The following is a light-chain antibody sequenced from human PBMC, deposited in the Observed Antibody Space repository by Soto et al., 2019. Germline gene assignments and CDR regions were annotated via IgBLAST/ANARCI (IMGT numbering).Light chain of an antibody. CDR3: QQRYNWPIT. V-gene: IGKV3-11*01. CDR2: ADS. J-gene: IGKJ5*01. CDR1: QSVSGY. Sequence: EIVLTQSPATLSLAPGETATLSCRASQSVSGYMGWYQQKPGGAPRLLIYADSNRATGIPARFSGSGSGTDFTLTISSLEPEDFSVYYCQQRYNWPITFGQGTRLEI.